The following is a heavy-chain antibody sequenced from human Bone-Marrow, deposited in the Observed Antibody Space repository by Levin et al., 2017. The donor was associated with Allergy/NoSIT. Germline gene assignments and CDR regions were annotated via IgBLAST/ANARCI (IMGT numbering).Heavy chain of an antibody. CDR3: ARNLAYCGGDCYSDGAFDI. V-gene: IGHV5-51*01. CDR2: IYPGDSDT. CDR1: GYSFTSYW. J-gene: IGHJ3*02. Sequence: ASVKVSCKGSGYSFTSYWIGWVRQMPGKGLEWMGIIYPGDSDTRYSPSFQGQVTISADKSISTAYLQCSSLKASDTAMYYCARNLAYCGGDCYSDGAFDIWGQGTMVTVSS. D-gene: IGHD2-21*02.